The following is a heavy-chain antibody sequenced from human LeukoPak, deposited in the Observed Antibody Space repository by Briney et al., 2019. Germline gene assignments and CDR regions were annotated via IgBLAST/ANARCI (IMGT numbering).Heavy chain of an antibody. CDR1: GFPFSSYA. D-gene: IGHD4-17*01. Sequence: GGSLRLSCAASGFPFSSYAMMWLRQAPGKGLEWVSAIIGNGGWALYADSVKGRFTISRDNSKNTLYLQMSSLRAEDTAVYYCAKDPNGDYIGAFDFWGQGTMVTVSS. V-gene: IGHV3-23*01. CDR2: IIGNGGWA. J-gene: IGHJ3*01. CDR3: AKDPNGDYIGAFDF.